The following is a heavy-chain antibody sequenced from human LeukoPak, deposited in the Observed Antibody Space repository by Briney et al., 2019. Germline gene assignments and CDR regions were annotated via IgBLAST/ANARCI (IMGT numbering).Heavy chain of an antibody. CDR1: GFTFSIYA. V-gene: IGHV3-23*01. Sequence: GGSLRLSCAASGFTFSIYAMRWVRQAPGGGLEWVSDICCNGGRTHYADSVKGRFTISRDNYKNTLYLQMNSRRAEDTAIYDCATLALGPYYYGARSYGNWGQGTLVTVSS. CDR3: ATLALGPYYYGARSYGN. D-gene: IGHD3-10*01. CDR2: ICCNGGRT. J-gene: IGHJ4*02.